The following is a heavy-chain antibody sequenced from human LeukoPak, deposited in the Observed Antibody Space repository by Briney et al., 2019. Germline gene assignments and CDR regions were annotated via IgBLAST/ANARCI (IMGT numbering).Heavy chain of an antibody. CDR3: AKDGIGYCSSINCFYYMDV. D-gene: IGHD2-2*01. Sequence: GGSLRLSCAASGLTFRSYGMHWVRQAPGKGLEWVAFIRYDGSNKYYADSVKGRFTISRDNSKNTLYLQMNSLRAEDTAVYYCAKDGIGYCSSINCFYYMDVWGKGTTVTVSS. J-gene: IGHJ6*03. CDR2: IRYDGSNK. CDR1: GLTFRSYG. V-gene: IGHV3-30*02.